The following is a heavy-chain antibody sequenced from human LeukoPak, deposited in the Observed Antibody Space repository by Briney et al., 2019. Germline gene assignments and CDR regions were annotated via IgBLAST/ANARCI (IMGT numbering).Heavy chain of an antibody. Sequence: PSETLSLTCTVSGGSITSYYWSWIRQSPGKGLEWIGYIYYSGSTNYNPSLKSRVTISVDTSKNLFSLKLSSVTAADTAVYYCARRSYSSGFYYFDYWGQGTLVTVSS. CDR1: GGSITSYY. CDR2: IYYSGST. J-gene: IGHJ4*02. CDR3: ARRSYSSGFYYFDY. V-gene: IGHV4-59*08. D-gene: IGHD6-25*01.